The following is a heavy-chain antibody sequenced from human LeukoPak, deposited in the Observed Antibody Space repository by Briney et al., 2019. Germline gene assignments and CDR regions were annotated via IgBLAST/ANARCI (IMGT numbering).Heavy chain of an antibody. V-gene: IGHV3-23*01. Sequence: GGSLRLSCAASGFTFDTYPMSWVRQAPGKGVEWVADITGSGGTTHYADSVKGRFTISRDNSKNTLYLHLDSLRPEDTAVYYCARDQALQLVGDYWGQGTLVSVSP. D-gene: IGHD6-13*01. CDR2: ITGSGGTT. CDR3: ARDQALQLVGDY. CDR1: GFTFDTYP. J-gene: IGHJ4*02.